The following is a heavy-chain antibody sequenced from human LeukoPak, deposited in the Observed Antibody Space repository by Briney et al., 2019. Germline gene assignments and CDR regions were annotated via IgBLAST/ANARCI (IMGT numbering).Heavy chain of an antibody. J-gene: IGHJ6*02. CDR2: IKSDGSET. CDR1: GFTFSSYW. V-gene: IGHV3-74*01. CDR3: ASDRVFYGLDV. Sequence: PGGSLRFSCAASGFTFSSYWMHWVRQAPGKGLMWVSRIKSDGSETSYADSVKGRFTISRDNARNTLYLQMNSLRPEDTAIYYCASDRVFYGLDVWGQGTTVTVSS.